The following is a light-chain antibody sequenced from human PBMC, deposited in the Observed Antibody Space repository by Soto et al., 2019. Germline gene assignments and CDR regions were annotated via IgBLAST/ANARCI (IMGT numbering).Light chain of an antibody. V-gene: IGKV3-20*01. Sequence: IVLTQSPSTLSLSPGRRSTLSCRASQSISSSYLAWYQQKPGQAPRILIYGASSRATGIPDRFSGSGSGTDSTLTISRLEPEDFAVYYCQHYGSPLTFGGGTKVDIK. J-gene: IGKJ4*01. CDR1: QSISSSY. CDR3: QHYGSPLT. CDR2: GAS.